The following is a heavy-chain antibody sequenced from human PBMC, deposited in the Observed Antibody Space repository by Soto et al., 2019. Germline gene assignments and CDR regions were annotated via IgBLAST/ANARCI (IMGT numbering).Heavy chain of an antibody. D-gene: IGHD2-21*02. V-gene: IGHV3-30*18. CDR2: ISYDGSNK. Sequence: QVQLVESGGGVVQPGRSLRLSCAASGFTFSSYGMHWVRQAPVKGLEWVAVISYDGSNKYYADSVKGRFTISRDNSKNTLYLQMNSLRAEDTAVYYCAKGIRGWVVPAIPVDYWGQGTMVTVSS. CDR1: GFTFSSYG. J-gene: IGHJ4*02. CDR3: AKGIRGWVVPAIPVDY.